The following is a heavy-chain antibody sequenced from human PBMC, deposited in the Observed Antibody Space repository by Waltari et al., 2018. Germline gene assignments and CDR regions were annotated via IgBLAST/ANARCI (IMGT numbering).Heavy chain of an antibody. Sequence: QVQLQESGPGLVKPSETLSLTCTVSGGSLRLHYWCWLRQPPGKGLGWIGFIYYSGSTNYNPSLKRRVTISVDTSKNQFSLRLSSVTAADTAVYYCARGYFGGPHAPWYMDVWGKGTTVTVSS. V-gene: IGHV4-59*11. CDR3: ARGYFGGPHAPWYMDV. D-gene: IGHD3-16*01. J-gene: IGHJ6*03. CDR1: GGSLRLHY. CDR2: IYYSGST.